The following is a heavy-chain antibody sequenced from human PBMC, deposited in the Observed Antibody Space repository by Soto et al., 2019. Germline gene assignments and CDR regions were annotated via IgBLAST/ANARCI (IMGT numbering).Heavy chain of an antibody. J-gene: IGHJ5*02. Sequence: EVQLVESGGGLVQPGGSLRLSCVASGFTFSSNWMHWVRRVPGRGLVWVSRINTDGTESNYVDSVKGRFTTSRDNAKNTLYLQMNSLRAEDTAVYYCAKSDWFDPWGQGTLVTVSS. V-gene: IGHV3-74*01. CDR2: INTDGTES. CDR3: AKSDWFDP. CDR1: GFTFSSNW.